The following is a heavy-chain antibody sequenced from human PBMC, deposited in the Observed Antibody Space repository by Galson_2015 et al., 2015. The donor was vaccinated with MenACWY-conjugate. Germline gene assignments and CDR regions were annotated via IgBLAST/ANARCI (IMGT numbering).Heavy chain of an antibody. D-gene: IGHD3-3*01. CDR1: GFTVSTSC. CDR2: ICSGSTT. Sequence: SLRLSCAASGFTVSTSCMSWVRQAPGEGLEWVSIICSGSTTKYADSVKGRFTISGDNSKSTVYLQMNSLRVEDTAMYYCARSGVGDRERRLDPRGQGTLVTVSS. CDR3: ARSGVGDRERRLDP. J-gene: IGHJ5*02. V-gene: IGHV3-53*01.